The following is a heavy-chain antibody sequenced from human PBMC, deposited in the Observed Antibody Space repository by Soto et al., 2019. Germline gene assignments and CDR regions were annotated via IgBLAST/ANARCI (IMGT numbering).Heavy chain of an antibody. Sequence: SETLSLTCAFSVGSIISSNWCSWVRQPPGKGLEWIGEIYHSGSTNYNPSLKSRVTISVDKSKNQFSLKLSSVTAADTAVYYCAGRYSNYYYYYGMDVWGQGTTVTVSS. CDR1: VGSIISSNW. V-gene: IGHV4-4*02. J-gene: IGHJ6*02. CDR2: IYHSGST. D-gene: IGHD4-4*01. CDR3: AGRYSNYYYYYGMDV.